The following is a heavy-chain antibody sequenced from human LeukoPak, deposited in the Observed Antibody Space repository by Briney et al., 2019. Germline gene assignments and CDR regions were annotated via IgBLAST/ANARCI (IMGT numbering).Heavy chain of an antibody. CDR2: INHSGST. D-gene: IGHD3-22*01. V-gene: IGHV4-34*01. J-gene: IGHJ4*02. CDR3: ARGGYDSSGYYWRY. CDR1: GGSFSGYY. Sequence: SETLSLTCAVYGGSFSGYYWSWIRQPPGKGLEWIGEINHSGSTNYNPSLKSRVTISVDTSKNQFSLKLSSVTAADTAVYYCARGGYDSSGYYWRYWGQGTLVTVSS.